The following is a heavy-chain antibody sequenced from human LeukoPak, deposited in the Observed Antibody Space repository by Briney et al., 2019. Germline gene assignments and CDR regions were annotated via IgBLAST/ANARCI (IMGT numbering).Heavy chain of an antibody. CDR2: ISGSGGST. D-gene: IGHD3-9*01. CDR3: AKEGHKTYYDILTGYYPLYYFDY. Sequence: PGGSLRLSCAASGFTFSSYAMSWVRQAPGKGLEWVSAISGSGGSTYYADSVKGRFTISRDNSKNTLYLQMNSLRAEDTAVYYCAKEGHKTYYDILTGYYPLYYFDYWGQGTLVTVSS. V-gene: IGHV3-23*01. CDR1: GFTFSSYA. J-gene: IGHJ4*02.